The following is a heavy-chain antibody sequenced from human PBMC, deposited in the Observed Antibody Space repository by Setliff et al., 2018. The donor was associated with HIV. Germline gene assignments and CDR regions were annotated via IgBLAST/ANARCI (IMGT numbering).Heavy chain of an antibody. V-gene: IGHV1-46*01. D-gene: IGHD5-12*01. J-gene: IGHJ3*02. CDR2: INSASGRT. CDR1: GYIFSTHY. CDR3: SRGGYSGEFLDAFDI. Sequence: ASVMVSCKASGYIFSTHYIHWVRQAPGQGLEWMGIINSASGRTVYTEKIKGRLAMARDMSRTTVYLELTSLRTEDTAVYYCSRGGYSGEFLDAFDIWGQGTLVTVSS.